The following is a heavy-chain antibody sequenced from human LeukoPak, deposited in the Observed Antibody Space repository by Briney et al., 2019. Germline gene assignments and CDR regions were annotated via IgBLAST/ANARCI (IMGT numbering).Heavy chain of an antibody. CDR1: GFTFSSYR. J-gene: IGHJ4*02. V-gene: IGHV3-21*01. CDR2: ISSSSSYI. CDR3: KTAYEILTGYYRFDY. D-gene: IGHD3-9*01. Sequence: GGSLRLSCAASGFTFSSYRMNWVRQSPGTGLQWVSSISSSSSYIYYADSVKGRFTISRDNAKNSLYLQMNSLRAEDIFFFKQKTAYEILTGYYRFDYWGQGTLVTVSS.